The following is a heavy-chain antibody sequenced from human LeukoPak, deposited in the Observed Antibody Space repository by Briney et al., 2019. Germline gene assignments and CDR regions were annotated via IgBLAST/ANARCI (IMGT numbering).Heavy chain of an antibody. CDR3: ARGRYYYDSSGYYSHFDY. Sequence: PSETLSLTCTVSGGSISSYYWSWIRQPPGKGLEWIGYIYYSGSTNYNPSLKSRVTISVDTSKNQFSLKLSSVTAADTAVYYCARGRYYYDSSGYYSHFDYWGQGTLVTVSP. V-gene: IGHV4-59*01. J-gene: IGHJ4*02. CDR2: IYYSGST. CDR1: GGSISSYY. D-gene: IGHD3-22*01.